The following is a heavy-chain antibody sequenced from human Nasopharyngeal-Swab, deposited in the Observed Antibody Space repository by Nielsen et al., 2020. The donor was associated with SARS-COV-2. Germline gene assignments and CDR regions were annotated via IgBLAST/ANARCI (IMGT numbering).Heavy chain of an antibody. D-gene: IGHD2-15*01. Sequence: WIRQPPGKGLEWIGYIYYSGSTYYNPSRKSRVTISVDTSKNQFSLKLSSVTAADTAVYYCAREGNCSGGSCYSYFDYWGQGTLVTVSS. CDR3: AREGNCSGGSCYSYFDY. V-gene: IGHV4-30-4*01. J-gene: IGHJ4*02. CDR2: IYYSGST.